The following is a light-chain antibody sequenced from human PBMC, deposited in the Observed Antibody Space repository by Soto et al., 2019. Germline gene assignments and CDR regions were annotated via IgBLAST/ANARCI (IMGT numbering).Light chain of an antibody. CDR3: QQYGSSPPST. V-gene: IGKV3-20*01. CDR1: QRVSSSY. J-gene: IGKJ2*01. CDR2: GAS. Sequence: EIVLTQSPGTLSLSPGERATLSCRASQRVSSSYLAWYQQKPGQAPRLLIYGASSRATGIPDRFSGSGSGTDFTLTISRLEPEDFAVYYCQQYGSSPPSTFGQGTQLQIK.